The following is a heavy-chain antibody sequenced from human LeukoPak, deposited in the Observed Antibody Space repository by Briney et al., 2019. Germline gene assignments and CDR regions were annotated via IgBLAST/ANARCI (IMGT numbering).Heavy chain of an antibody. Sequence: KPSETLSLTCSVSGGSISSGTYLWSWIRQRPGKGLEWIGYTHSSGISYSNPSLKSRVTISADTSKNQLSLKLSSVTAADTAVYYCARDGCSGASCYGNWFDPWGQGTLVTVSS. CDR3: ARDGCSGASCYGNWFDP. D-gene: IGHD2-2*01. V-gene: IGHV4-31*03. CDR2: THSSGIS. CDR1: GGSISSGTYL. J-gene: IGHJ5*02.